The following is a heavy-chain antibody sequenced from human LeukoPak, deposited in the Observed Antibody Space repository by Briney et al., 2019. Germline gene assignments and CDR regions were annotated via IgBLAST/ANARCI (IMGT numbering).Heavy chain of an antibody. V-gene: IGHV3-30-3*01. CDR1: GYTFTSYY. CDR3: ARGLAPEDWFDP. Sequence: SCKASGYTFTSYYMHWVRQAPGKGLEWVAVISYDGSNKYYADSVKGRFTISRDNSKNTLYLQMNSLRAEDTAVYYCARGLAPEDWFDPWGQGTLVTVSS. J-gene: IGHJ5*02. CDR2: ISYDGSNK.